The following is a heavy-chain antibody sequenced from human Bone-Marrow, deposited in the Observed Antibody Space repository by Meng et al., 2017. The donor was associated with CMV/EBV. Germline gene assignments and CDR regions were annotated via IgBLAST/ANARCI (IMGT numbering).Heavy chain of an antibody. D-gene: IGHD1-26*01. CDR2: IYYSGST. V-gene: IGHV4-61*01. J-gene: IGHJ6*02. Sequence: SETLSLTCTVSGGSVSSGSYYWSWIRQPPGKGLEWIGYIYYSGSTNYNPSLKSRVTISVDTSKNQFSLKLSSVTAADTAVYYCARGRNVGELPIYYYYYGMDVWGQGTTVTVSS. CDR3: ARGRNVGELPIYYYYYGMDV. CDR1: GGSVSSGSYY.